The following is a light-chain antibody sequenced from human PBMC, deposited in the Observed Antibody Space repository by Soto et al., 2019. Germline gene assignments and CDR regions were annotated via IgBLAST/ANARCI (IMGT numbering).Light chain of an antibody. V-gene: IGKV3D-15*01. CDR3: QQYNNWPKT. CDR1: QSVTARH. CDR2: GAS. J-gene: IGKJ2*01. Sequence: EIVLTQSPGTLVLSPGERATLSCRASQSVTARHLAWYQQKGGQAPRLLIYGASSRATGIPDRFSGSGSGTEFTLTISSLQSEDFAVYYCQQYNNWPKTFGQGTKLDIK.